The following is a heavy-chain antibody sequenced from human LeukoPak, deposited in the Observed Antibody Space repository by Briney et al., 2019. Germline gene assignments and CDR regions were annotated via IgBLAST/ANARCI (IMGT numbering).Heavy chain of an antibody. J-gene: IGHJ5*02. Sequence: SETLSLTCAVSGGSISSSNWWSWVRQPPGKGLEWIGEIYHSGSTNYNPSLKSRVTISVDRSKNQFSLKLSSVTAADTAVYYCARGGAAAGNWNWFDPWGQGTLVTVSS. CDR1: GGSISSSNW. CDR3: ARGGAAAGNWNWFDP. V-gene: IGHV4-4*02. CDR2: IYHSGST. D-gene: IGHD6-13*01.